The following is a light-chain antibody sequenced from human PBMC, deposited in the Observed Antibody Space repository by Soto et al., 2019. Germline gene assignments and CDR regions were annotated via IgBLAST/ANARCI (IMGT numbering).Light chain of an antibody. J-gene: IGLJ2*01. V-gene: IGLV2-23*01. Sequence: QSALTQPASVSGSPGQSITISCTGTSSDVGSYNLVSWYQQHPGKAPKLMIYEGSKRPSGVSNRFSGSKSGNTASLTISGLQAEDEADYYCTSYAGDNIVLFGGGTQLTVL. CDR2: EGS. CDR3: TSYAGDNIVL. CDR1: SSDVGSYNL.